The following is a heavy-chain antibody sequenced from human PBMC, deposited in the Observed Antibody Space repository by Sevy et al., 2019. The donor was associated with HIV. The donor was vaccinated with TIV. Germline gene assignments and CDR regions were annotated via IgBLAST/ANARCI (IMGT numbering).Heavy chain of an antibody. CDR2: IRNKAYDGTT. Sequence: GGSLRLSCKASGFTFGDYAMSWFRQAPGKGPEWVGFIRNKAYDGTTEYAASVKGRFTISRDDSKSIAYLQMNSLKTEDTAVYYCTRDPTEGIAVAGNWYDSWGQGTLVTVSS. CDR1: GFTFGDYA. V-gene: IGHV3-49*03. J-gene: IGHJ5*01. CDR3: TRDPTEGIAVAGNWYDS. D-gene: IGHD6-19*01.